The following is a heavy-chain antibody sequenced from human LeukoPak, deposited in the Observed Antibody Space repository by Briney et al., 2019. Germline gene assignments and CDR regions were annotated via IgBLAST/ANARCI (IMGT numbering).Heavy chain of an antibody. D-gene: IGHD3-10*01. J-gene: IGHJ4*02. CDR2: ISGSGGST. V-gene: IGHV3-23*01. CDR3: ARDRVRVRGVNFLPNGY. CDR1: GFTFSSYA. Sequence: GGALRLSCAASGFTFSSYAMSWVRQAPGKGLEWVSAISGSGGSTYYADSVKGRFTISRGNAKNSLYLQMNSLRAEDTAVYYCARDRVRVRGVNFLPNGYWGQGTLVTVSS.